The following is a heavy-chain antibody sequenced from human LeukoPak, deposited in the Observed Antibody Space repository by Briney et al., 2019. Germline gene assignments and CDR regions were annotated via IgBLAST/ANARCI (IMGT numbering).Heavy chain of an antibody. J-gene: IGHJ4*02. CDR3: ASELYYYSSGSYNRLDY. CDR2: ISSSSNYI. Sequence: GGSLRLSCAASGFTFSSYSMNWVRQAPGKGLEWVSSISSSSNYIYYADSVKGRSTISRDNAKNSLYLQMNSLRAEDTAVYYCASELYYYSSGSYNRLDYWGQGTLVTVSS. D-gene: IGHD3-10*01. CDR1: GFTFSSYS. V-gene: IGHV3-21*01.